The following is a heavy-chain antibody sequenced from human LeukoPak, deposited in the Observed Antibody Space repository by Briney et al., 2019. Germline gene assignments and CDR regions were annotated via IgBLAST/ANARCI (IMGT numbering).Heavy chain of an antibody. Sequence: GGSLRLSCAASGFTFSSYAMHWVRQARGKGLESLAVMSYDGSNKYYADYVKGRFTISRDNSKNTLYLQMNRLRAEDTAVYYCARDKDCSSTSCYAGYYYYGMDVWGQGATVTVSS. CDR3: ARDKDCSSTSCYAGYYYYGMDV. CDR2: MSYDGSNK. J-gene: IGHJ6*02. V-gene: IGHV3-30*04. D-gene: IGHD2-2*01. CDR1: GFTFSSYA.